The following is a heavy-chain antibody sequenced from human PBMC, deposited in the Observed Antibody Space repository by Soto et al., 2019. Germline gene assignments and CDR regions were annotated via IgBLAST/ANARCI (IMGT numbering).Heavy chain of an antibody. V-gene: IGHV3-23*01. Sequence: EVQLLESGGGLVQPGGSLRLSCAASGFPLSTYGMTWVRQAPGKGLEWVSAITGTGGNTYYVDSVKGRFTSSRDNSKNMLYLQVNSRRVEDTAVYECARIRGYWYGLDVWGQGTTVTVSS. CDR1: GFPLSTYG. CDR2: ITGTGGNT. J-gene: IGHJ6*02. CDR3: ARIRGYWYGLDV.